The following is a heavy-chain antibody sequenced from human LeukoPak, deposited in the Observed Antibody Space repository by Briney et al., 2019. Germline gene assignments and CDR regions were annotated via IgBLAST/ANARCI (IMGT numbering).Heavy chain of an antibody. CDR3: ARHRTIFGVVVDY. CDR1: GGSLRGSY. Sequence: SETLSLTCAVSGGSLRGSYWSWIRQFPGKGLEWIGFVFYTGSFNYNPSLKSRVRISVDTSRNQFSLKLSSVTAADTAVYYCARHRTIFGVVVDYWGQGTLVTVPS. CDR2: VFYTGSF. J-gene: IGHJ4*02. V-gene: IGHV4-59*01. D-gene: IGHD3-3*01.